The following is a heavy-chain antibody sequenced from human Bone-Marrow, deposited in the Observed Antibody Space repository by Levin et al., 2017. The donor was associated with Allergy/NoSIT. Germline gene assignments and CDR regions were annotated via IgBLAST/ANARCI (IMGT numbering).Heavy chain of an antibody. CDR2: ISGRGAST. CDR1: GLTFSSYA. Sequence: PGGSLRLSCTLSGLTFSSYAMGWVRQAPGKGLEWVSAISGRGASTYDADFVKGRFAISRDNLVNTVYLQMNNLRREDTAVYYCAKGIDYGDYEFDSWGQGTLVSVSS. J-gene: IGHJ4*02. CDR3: AKGIDYGDYEFDS. V-gene: IGHV3-23*01. D-gene: IGHD4-17*01.